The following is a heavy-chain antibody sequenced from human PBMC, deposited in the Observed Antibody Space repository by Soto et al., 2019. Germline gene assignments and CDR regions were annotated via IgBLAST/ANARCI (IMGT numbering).Heavy chain of an antibody. CDR1: GYSFTNYW. Sequence: GESLKISCKGSGYSFTNYWIGWVRQIPGKGLEWMGIIYPGDSDTRYSPSFQGQVTISADKSISTAYLEWSSLKASDTAMYYCASRSGVGAFDVFDICGQGTMVTVSS. J-gene: IGHJ3*02. CDR3: ASRSGVGAFDVFDI. V-gene: IGHV5-51*01. D-gene: IGHD1-26*01. CDR2: IYPGDSDT.